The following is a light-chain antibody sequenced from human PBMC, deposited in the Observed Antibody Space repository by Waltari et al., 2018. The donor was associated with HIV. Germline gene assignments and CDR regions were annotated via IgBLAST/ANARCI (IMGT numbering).Light chain of an antibody. CDR3: QTWATGIWV. CDR2: LNSDGSH. CDR1: SEHSSYA. J-gene: IGLJ3*02. Sequence: QLALTQSPSASASLGASVKLTCTLSSEHSSYAISWHQQQPEKGPRFLMNLNSDGSHSKGDGIPDRFSGSSSGAERYLTISSLQSEDEADYYCQTWATGIWVFGGGTKLTVL. V-gene: IGLV4-69*01.